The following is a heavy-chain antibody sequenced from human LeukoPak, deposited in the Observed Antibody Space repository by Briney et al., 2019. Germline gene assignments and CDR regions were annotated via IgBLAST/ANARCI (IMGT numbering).Heavy chain of an antibody. D-gene: IGHD4/OR15-4a*01. Sequence: GGSLRLSCAASGFILGSHGMHWVRQAPGKGLEWVAFIRYDGSNKYYADSVKGRFTISRDNSKNTLYLQMNSLRAEDTAVYYCANGATPGWYFDLWGRGTLVTVSS. V-gene: IGHV3-30*02. J-gene: IGHJ2*01. CDR1: GFILGSHG. CDR2: IRYDGSNK. CDR3: ANGATPGWYFDL.